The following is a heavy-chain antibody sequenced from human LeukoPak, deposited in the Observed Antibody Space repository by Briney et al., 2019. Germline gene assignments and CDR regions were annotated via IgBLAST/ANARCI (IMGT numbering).Heavy chain of an antibody. Sequence: ASVKVSCKASGYTFTSYGISWVRPAPGQGLEWMGWICAYNGNTNYAQKLQGRVTMTTDTSTSTAYMELRSLRSDDTAVYYCAREGYYDSSGPIRHFDYWGQGTLVTVSS. D-gene: IGHD3-22*01. CDR2: ICAYNGNT. CDR1: GYTFTSYG. CDR3: AREGYYDSSGPIRHFDY. V-gene: IGHV1-18*01. J-gene: IGHJ4*02.